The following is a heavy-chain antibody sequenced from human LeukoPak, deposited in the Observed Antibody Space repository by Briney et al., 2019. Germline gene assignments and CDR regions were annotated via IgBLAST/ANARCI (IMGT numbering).Heavy chain of an antibody. CDR1: GGSFSGYY. V-gene: IGHV4-34*01. CDR2: INHSGST. J-gene: IGHJ6*04. CDR3: ARGRRITMVRGVRGGLDV. D-gene: IGHD3-10*01. Sequence: SETLSLTCAVYGGSFSGYYWSWIRQPPGKGLEWIGEINHSGSTNYNLSLKSRVTISVDTSKNQFSLKLSSVTAADTAVYYCARGRRITMVRGVRGGLDVWGKGTTVTVSS.